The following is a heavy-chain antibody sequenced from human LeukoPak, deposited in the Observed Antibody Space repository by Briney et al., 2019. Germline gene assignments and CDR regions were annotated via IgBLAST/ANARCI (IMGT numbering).Heavy chain of an antibody. V-gene: IGHV3-30*18. J-gene: IGHJ4*02. D-gene: IGHD6-13*01. CDR3: AKDKQKRYFDY. CDR1: GFTFNTYS. CDR2: ISHDGSNK. Sequence: GGSLRLSCAASGFTFNTYSMNWVRQAPGKGLEWVAVISHDGSNKFYADSVKGRFTISRDNSKNTLYLQMDSLSAEDTAVYYCAKDKQKRYFDYWGQGTLVTVSS.